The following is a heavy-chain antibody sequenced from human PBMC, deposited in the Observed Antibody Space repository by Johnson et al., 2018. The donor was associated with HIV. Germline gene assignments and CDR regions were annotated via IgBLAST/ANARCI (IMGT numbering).Heavy chain of an antibody. J-gene: IGHJ3*01. V-gene: IGHV3-7*05. CDR2: IKEDGTEK. Sequence: VQLVESGGGLVEPGGSLRLSCIASGFIFGSCWMTWVRQAPGERLEWVANIKEDGTEKYYVDSVKGRFTVSRDNAKNSLYLQINDLRAEDTAVYYCVRQYELYGYAFDLWGQGTVVTVSS. CDR1: GFIFGSCW. D-gene: IGHD5-18*01. CDR3: VRQYELYGYAFDL.